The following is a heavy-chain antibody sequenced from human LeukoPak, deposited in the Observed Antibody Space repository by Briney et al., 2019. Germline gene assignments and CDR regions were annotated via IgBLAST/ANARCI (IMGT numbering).Heavy chain of an antibody. CDR1: GFTFSSYN. Sequence: GGSLRLSCAASGFTFSSYNMNWVRQAPGKGLEWVSSITSSSSYIYYADSVKGRFTISRDDAKNSLYLQMDSLRVEDTAEYYCARDPYSGNYGAYYYYYMDVWGKGTTVTVSS. CDR2: ITSSSSYI. D-gene: IGHD1-26*01. CDR3: ARDPYSGNYGAYYYYYMDV. J-gene: IGHJ6*03. V-gene: IGHV3-21*06.